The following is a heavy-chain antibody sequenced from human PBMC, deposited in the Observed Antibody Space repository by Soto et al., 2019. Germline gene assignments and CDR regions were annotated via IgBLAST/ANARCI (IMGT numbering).Heavy chain of an antibody. CDR2: ISTYNANT. J-gene: IGHJ4*02. CDR3: AREPYGSGTHYDY. D-gene: IGHD3-10*01. CDR1: GYTFTKYG. V-gene: IGHV1-18*01. Sequence: QVQLVQSGAEVQKPGASVKVSCKASGYTFTKYGITWVRQAPGQRLEWMGWISTYNANTNYAQKLQGRVTMTIDTSTSTAYMELRSLRSDDTAVYYCAREPYGSGTHYDYWGQGTLVTVSS.